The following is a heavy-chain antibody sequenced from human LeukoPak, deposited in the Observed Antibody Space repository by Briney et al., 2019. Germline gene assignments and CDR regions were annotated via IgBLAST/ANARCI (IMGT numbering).Heavy chain of an antibody. D-gene: IGHD2-2*01. CDR2: ISYDGSNK. J-gene: IGHJ6*03. V-gene: IGHV3-30*01. CDR3: ARHEDIVVVPAAPRMDV. Sequence: GGSPRLSCAASGFAFSSYAMHRVRQAPGKGLEWVAVISYDGSNKYYADSVKGRFTISRDNSKNTLYLQMNNLRAEDTAVYYCARHEDIVVVPAAPRMDVWGKGTTVTVSS. CDR1: GFAFSSYA.